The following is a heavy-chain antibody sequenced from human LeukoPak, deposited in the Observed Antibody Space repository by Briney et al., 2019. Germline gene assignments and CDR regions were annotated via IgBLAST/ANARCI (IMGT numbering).Heavy chain of an antibody. Sequence: GSLRLSCAGSGFTFSTYWMTWVRQAPGKGLEWVANIKRDGSEKYYVDSVKGRYTISRDNAKNSLYLQMNSLRAEDTAVYYCAREGRIVVVTATEDDAFDIWGQGTMVTVSS. J-gene: IGHJ3*02. CDR1: GFTFSTYW. D-gene: IGHD2-21*02. CDR3: AREGRIVVVTATEDDAFDI. CDR2: IKRDGSEK. V-gene: IGHV3-7*01.